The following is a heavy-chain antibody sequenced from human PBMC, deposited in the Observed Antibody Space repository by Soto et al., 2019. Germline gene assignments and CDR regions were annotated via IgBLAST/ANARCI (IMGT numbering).Heavy chain of an antibody. D-gene: IGHD3-16*01. Sequence: GASVKVSCKASGYTFTDYYMHWVRQAPGQGLEWMGWINPNSGGTNYAQKFQGRVTMTRDTSISTAYMELSRLRSDDTAVYYCARDRLPLFRRYYYYGMDVWGQGTTVTVSS. CDR1: GYTFTDYY. CDR3: ARDRLPLFRRYYYYGMDV. V-gene: IGHV1-2*02. J-gene: IGHJ6*02. CDR2: INPNSGGT.